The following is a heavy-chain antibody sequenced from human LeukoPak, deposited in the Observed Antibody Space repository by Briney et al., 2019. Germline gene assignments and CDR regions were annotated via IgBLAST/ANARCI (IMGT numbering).Heavy chain of an antibody. CDR2: ISGSGSNT. V-gene: IGHV3-23*01. Sequence: GGSLRLSCAASGFAFSTYAMSWVRQAPGKGLEWVSSISGSGSNTYYADSVKGRFTISRDNSKNTLYLQMNSLRAEDTAVYYCARDSFGGVIGYWGQGTLVTVSS. J-gene: IGHJ4*02. D-gene: IGHD3-16*02. CDR1: GFAFSTYA. CDR3: ARDSFGGVIGY.